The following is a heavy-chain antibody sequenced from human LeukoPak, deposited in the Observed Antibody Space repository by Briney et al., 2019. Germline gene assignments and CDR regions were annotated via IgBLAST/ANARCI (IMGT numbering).Heavy chain of an antibody. Sequence: SVKVSYKASGGTFNSYAISWVRQAPGQGREWMGGIIPIFGTANYAQKFQGRVTITADKSKSTAYMEVSSLRSGDTAVYYCARSARHRSIVVVVAATGYWFAPWGQGPLVTVSS. V-gene: IGHV1-69*06. D-gene: IGHD2-15*01. CDR3: ARSARHRSIVVVVAATGYWFAP. CDR2: IIPIFGTA. J-gene: IGHJ5*02. CDR1: GGTFNSYA.